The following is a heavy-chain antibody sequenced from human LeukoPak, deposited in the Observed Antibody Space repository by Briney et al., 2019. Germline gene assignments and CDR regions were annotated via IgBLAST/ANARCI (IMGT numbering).Heavy chain of an antibody. V-gene: IGHV3-23*01. D-gene: IGHD3-10*01. CDR2: ISGGGSST. CDR3: AKTLPNYYGSGSYYMNALDI. CDR1: GFTFSTYA. J-gene: IGHJ3*02. Sequence: GGSLRLSCAASGFTFSTYAMHWVRQAPGKGLEWVSAISGGGSSTYYADSVKGRFTISRDNSKNTLYLQMNSLRAEDTAVYYCAKTLPNYYGSGSYYMNALDIWGQGTMVTVSS.